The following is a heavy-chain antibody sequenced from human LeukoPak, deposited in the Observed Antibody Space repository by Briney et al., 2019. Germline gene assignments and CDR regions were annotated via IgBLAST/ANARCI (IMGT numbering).Heavy chain of an antibody. V-gene: IGHV1-18*01. J-gene: IGHJ4*02. Sequence: ASVKVSCKASGFDFTSYGISWVRQAPGQGLKWMGWISAYNGNTHYAQKLQGRVTMTTDTSASTAYMELRSLASDDTAVYYCAREPKSLGDLFFIDYWGQGTLVTVSS. D-gene: IGHD3-16*01. CDR3: AREPKSLGDLFFIDY. CDR1: GFDFTSYG. CDR2: ISAYNGNT.